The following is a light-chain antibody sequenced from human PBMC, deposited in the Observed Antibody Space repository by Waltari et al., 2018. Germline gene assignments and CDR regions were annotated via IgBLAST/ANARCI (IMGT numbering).Light chain of an antibody. Sequence: DIQMTPSPSTLSASVGDRVTLTCRASQSISKWVAWYQQKPGKVPKVLIYEASSLESGVPSRFSGSGSGTEFTLTISSLQPDDFATYYCQQYNSYSPWTFGQGTKVEIK. J-gene: IGKJ1*01. CDR3: QQYNSYSPWT. CDR2: EAS. V-gene: IGKV1-5*03. CDR1: QSISKW.